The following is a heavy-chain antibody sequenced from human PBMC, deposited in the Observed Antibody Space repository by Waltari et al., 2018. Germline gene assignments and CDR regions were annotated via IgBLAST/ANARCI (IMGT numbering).Heavy chain of an antibody. CDR3: ARAGYYRFDY. CDR1: GFTFSNSW. D-gene: IGHD3-22*01. J-gene: IGHJ4*02. Sequence: EVQLVESGGGLVQPGGSLRLSCEGSGFTFSNSWVHWVRQAPGKGLEWLSRINSGGSTTNYADSVKGRFTISRDNAKNTLYLEMNSLRAEDTAVYYCARAGYYRFDYWGQGTLVTVSS. V-gene: IGHV3-74*01. CDR2: INSGGSTT.